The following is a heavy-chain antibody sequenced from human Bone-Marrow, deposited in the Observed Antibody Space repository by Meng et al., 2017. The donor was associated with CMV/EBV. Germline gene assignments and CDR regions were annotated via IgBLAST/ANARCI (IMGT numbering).Heavy chain of an antibody. CDR3: ARGSPSSSFYY. CDR2: IYYSGST. V-gene: IGHV4-39*01. D-gene: IGHD6-6*01. J-gene: IGHJ4*02. Sequence: SETLSLTCTVSGGSTSSSSYYWGWIRQPPGKGLEWIGSIYYSGSTYYNPSLKSRVTISVDTSKNQFSLKLSSVTAADTAVYYCARGSPSSSFYYWGQGTLVTVSS. CDR1: GGSTSSSSYY.